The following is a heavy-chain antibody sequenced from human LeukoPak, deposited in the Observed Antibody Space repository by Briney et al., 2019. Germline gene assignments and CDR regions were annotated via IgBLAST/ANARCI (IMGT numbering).Heavy chain of an antibody. V-gene: IGHV3-21*01. CDR3: ARAGSSSWYYFDY. J-gene: IGHJ4*02. CDR2: ISSSSSYI. D-gene: IGHD6-13*01. Sequence: GGSLRLSRAASGFTFSSYSMNWVRQAPGKGLEWVSSISSSSSYIYYADSVKGRFTISRDNAKNSLYLQMNSLRAEDTAVYYCARAGSSSWYYFDYWGQGTLVTVSS. CDR1: GFTFSSYS.